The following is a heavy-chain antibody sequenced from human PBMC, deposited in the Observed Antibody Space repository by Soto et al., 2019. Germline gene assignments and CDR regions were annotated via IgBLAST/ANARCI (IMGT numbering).Heavy chain of an antibody. CDR2: IIPILGIA. Sequence: PVKVSCKASGGTFSSYTISWVRQAPGQGLEWMGRIIPILGIANYAQKFQGRVTITADKSTSTAYMELSSLRSEDTAVYYCARTKDIVVVPAAGARGYFDYWGQGTLVTVSS. CDR1: GGTFSSYT. D-gene: IGHD2-2*01. V-gene: IGHV1-69*02. CDR3: ARTKDIVVVPAAGARGYFDY. J-gene: IGHJ4*02.